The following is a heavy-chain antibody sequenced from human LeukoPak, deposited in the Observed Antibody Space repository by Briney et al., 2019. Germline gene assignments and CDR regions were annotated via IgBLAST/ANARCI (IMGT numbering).Heavy chain of an antibody. CDR3: ARKGITIFGVVKGFDY. V-gene: IGHV4-34*01. J-gene: IGHJ4*02. D-gene: IGHD3-3*01. CDR1: GGSFSGYY. Sequence: SETLSLTCAVYGGSFSGYYWSWIRQPPGKGLEWIGEINHSGSTNYNPSLKSQVTISVDTSKNQFSLKLSSVTAADTAVYYCARKGITIFGVVKGFDYWGQGTLVTVSS. CDR2: INHSGST.